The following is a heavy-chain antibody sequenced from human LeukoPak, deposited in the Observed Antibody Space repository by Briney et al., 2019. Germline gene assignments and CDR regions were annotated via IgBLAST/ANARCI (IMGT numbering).Heavy chain of an antibody. J-gene: IGHJ3*02. V-gene: IGHV3-21*03. CDR3: ARERIQLWLIEHAFDI. Sequence: GGSLRLSCAASGFTFSSYSMNSVRQAPGKGLEWVSSISSSSSYIYYADSVKGRFTISRDNAKNSLYLQMNSLRAEDTAVYYCARERIQLWLIEHAFDIWGQGTTVTVSS. CDR1: GFTFSSYS. CDR2: ISSSSSYI. D-gene: IGHD5-18*01.